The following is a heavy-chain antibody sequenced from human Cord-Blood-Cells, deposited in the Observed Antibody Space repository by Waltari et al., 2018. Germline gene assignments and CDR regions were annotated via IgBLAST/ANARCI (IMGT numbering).Heavy chain of an antibody. CDR1: GFTVSNNY. J-gene: IGHJ4*02. D-gene: IGHD1-26*01. Sequence: EVQLVESGGGLIQPGGSLRLSCADTGFTVSNNYMSWVRQAQGKGLEWVSVIDSGGSTYYADSVKGRFTISRDNSKNTLYLQMNSLRAEDTAVYYCARYRYSGSYYGGWGQGTLVTVSS. V-gene: IGHV3-53*01. CDR2: IDSGGST. CDR3: ARYRYSGSYYGG.